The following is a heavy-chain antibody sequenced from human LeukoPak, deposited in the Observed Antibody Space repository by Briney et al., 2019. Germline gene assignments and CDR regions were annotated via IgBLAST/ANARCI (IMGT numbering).Heavy chain of an antibody. CDR3: ARNENSGWGYFDY. Sequence: HPGGSLRLSCAASRFTFNSYAMSWVRQAPGKGLEWVSVIGGSNGITFYVGSVKGRFTISRDNSKDTLYLQMISLRAEDTAVYYCARNENSGWGYFDYWGQGTLVTVSS. D-gene: IGHD5-12*01. CDR1: RFTFNSYA. J-gene: IGHJ4*02. V-gene: IGHV3-23*01. CDR2: IGGSNGIT.